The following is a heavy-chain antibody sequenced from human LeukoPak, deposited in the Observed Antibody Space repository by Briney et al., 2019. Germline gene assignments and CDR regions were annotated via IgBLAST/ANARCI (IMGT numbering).Heavy chain of an antibody. CDR1: GVSISSYY. Sequence: SETLSLTCTVSGVSISSYYWSWIRQPPGKGLEWIGYIYYSGSTNYNPSLKSRVTISVDTSKNQFSLKLSSVTAADTAVYYCARAIPYCSGGSCYVNWFDPWGQGTLVTVSS. D-gene: IGHD2-15*01. J-gene: IGHJ5*02. CDR2: IYYSGST. V-gene: IGHV4-59*01. CDR3: ARAIPYCSGGSCYVNWFDP.